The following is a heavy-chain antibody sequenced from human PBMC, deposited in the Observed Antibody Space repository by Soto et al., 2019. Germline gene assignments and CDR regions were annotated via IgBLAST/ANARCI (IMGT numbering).Heavy chain of an antibody. CDR3: TRAAFGDGMDL. V-gene: IGHV3-13*01. CDR1: GFTYNSYD. CDR2: MGGAGAR. J-gene: IGHJ6*02. D-gene: IGHD3-10*01. Sequence: LRLSCAAFGFTYNSYDMHWVRQVTGKSPEWVASMGGAGAREYAGSVKGRFIISRDNAKNSLFLQMHSLRAGDTAVYYCTRAAFGDGMDLWGQGTTVTVYS.